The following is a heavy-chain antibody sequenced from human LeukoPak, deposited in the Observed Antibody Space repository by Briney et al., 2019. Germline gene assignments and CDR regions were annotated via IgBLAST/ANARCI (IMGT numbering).Heavy chain of an antibody. CDR1: GYTFTSYG. V-gene: IGHV1-18*01. CDR3: AKDPYGGSGSYYDYYYYYYMDV. D-gene: IGHD3-10*01. J-gene: IGHJ6*03. CDR2: ISAYNGNT. Sequence: ASVKVSCKASGYTFTSYGISWVRQAPGQGLEWMGWISAYNGNTNYAQKLQGRVTMTTDTSTSTAYMELRSLRSDDTAVYYCAKDPYGGSGSYYDYYYYYYMDVWGKGTTVTISS.